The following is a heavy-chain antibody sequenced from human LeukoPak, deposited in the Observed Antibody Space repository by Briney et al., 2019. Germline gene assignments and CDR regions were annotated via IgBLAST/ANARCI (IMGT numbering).Heavy chain of an antibody. V-gene: IGHV5-51*01. CDR2: IYPGDSDI. CDR1: GYSFTSYW. Sequence: GESLKISCKGSGYSFTSYWIGWVRQMPGKGLEWMGIIYPGDSDIRYSPSFQGQVTISVDKSISTAYLQWSSLKPSDTAIYYCTRPTLDLGDPIDYWGQGTLSPSPQ. J-gene: IGHJ4*02. D-gene: IGHD4-17*01. CDR3: TRPTLDLGDPIDY.